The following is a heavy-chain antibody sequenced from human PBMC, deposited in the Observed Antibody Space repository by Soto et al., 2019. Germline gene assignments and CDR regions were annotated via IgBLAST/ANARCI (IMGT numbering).Heavy chain of an antibody. CDR2: IYYSGST. CDR3: ARLAKYSSRTYYYYYGMDV. V-gene: IGHV4-39*01. J-gene: IGHJ6*02. D-gene: IGHD6-13*01. Sequence: SETLSLTCTVSGGSISSSSYYWGWIRQPPGKGLEWIGSIYYSGSTYYNPSLKSRVTISVDTSKNQFSLKLSSVTAADTAVYYCARLAKYSSRTYYYYYGMDVWGQGTTVTVSS. CDR1: GGSISSSSYY.